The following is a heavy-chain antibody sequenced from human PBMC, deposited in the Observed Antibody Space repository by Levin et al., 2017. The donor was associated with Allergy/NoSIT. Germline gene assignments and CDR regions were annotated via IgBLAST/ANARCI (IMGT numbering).Heavy chain of an antibody. Sequence: PGGSLRLSCAASGFTFSTYAMSWVRQAPGQGLEWVSAVSAGGGTYYADSVRGRFTISRDDSKNTLYLQVNSLRAEDTAVYYCAKDHCSSTTCYFDYWGQGTLVTVSS. CDR3: AKDHCSSTTCYFDY. J-gene: IGHJ4*02. CDR2: VSAGGGT. CDR1: GFTFSTYA. V-gene: IGHV3-23*01. D-gene: IGHD2-2*01.